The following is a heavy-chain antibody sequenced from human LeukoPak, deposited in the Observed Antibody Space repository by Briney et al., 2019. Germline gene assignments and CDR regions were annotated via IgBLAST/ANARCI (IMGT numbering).Heavy chain of an antibody. J-gene: IGHJ4*02. V-gene: IGHV3-30-3*01. CDR2: ISYDGSNK. Sequence: GGSLRLSCAASGFTFSSYAMHWVRQAPGKGLEWVAVISYDGSNKYYADSVKGRFTISRDNSKNTLYLQMNSLRAEDTAVYYCARVQDYYGSGTRNYYFDYWGQGTLVTVSS. CDR1: GFTFSSYA. CDR3: ARVQDYYGSGTRNYYFDY. D-gene: IGHD3-10*01.